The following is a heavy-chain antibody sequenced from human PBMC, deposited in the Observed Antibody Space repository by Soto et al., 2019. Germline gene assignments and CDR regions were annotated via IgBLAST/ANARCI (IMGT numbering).Heavy chain of an antibody. CDR1: GFTFSSYG. CDR3: AKDIGSSSWYWSATLDY. D-gene: IGHD6-13*01. Sequence: QVQLVESGGGVVQPGRSLRLSCAASGFTFSSYGMHWVRQAPGKGLEWVAVVSYDGSNKYYADSVKGRFTISRDNSKNTLNLQMNSLGAEDTAVYYCAKDIGSSSWYWSATLDYLGQGTLVTVSS. CDR2: VSYDGSNK. J-gene: IGHJ4*02. V-gene: IGHV3-30*18.